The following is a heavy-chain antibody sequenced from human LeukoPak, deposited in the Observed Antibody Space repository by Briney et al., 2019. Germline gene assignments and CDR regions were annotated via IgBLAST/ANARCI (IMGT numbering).Heavy chain of an antibody. CDR2: IIPIFGTA. D-gene: IGHD3-22*01. CDR1: GGTFSSYA. J-gene: IGHJ4*02. V-gene: IGHV1-69*13. Sequence: SVKVSCKASGGTFSSYAISWVRQAPGQGLEWMGGIIPIFGTANYAQKFQGRVTITADESTSTAYIELSSLRSEDTAVYYCARYYYDSSGPGWFDYWGQGTLVTVSS. CDR3: ARYYYDSSGPGWFDY.